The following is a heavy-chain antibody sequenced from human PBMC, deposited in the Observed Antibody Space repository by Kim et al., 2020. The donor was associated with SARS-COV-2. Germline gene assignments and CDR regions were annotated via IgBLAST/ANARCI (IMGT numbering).Heavy chain of an antibody. D-gene: IGHD6-13*01. CDR3: ARARENSSVAYFDY. Sequence: GGSLRLSCAASGFTFSGYAMHWVRQAPGRGLEWVAFLSYDGRNKYYANSVKGRFTISRDNSENTLYLQMNSLRAEDTALYYCARARENSSVAYFDYWGRGTLVTVSS. CDR1: GFTFSGYA. CDR2: LSYDGRNK. J-gene: IGHJ4*02. V-gene: IGHV3-30*04.